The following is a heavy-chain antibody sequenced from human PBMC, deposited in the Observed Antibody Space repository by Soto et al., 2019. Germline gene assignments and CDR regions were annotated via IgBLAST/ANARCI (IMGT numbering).Heavy chain of an antibody. Sequence: GASVKVSCKASGYTFTRYTMNWVRQAPGQRLEWMGWINPDNGNTKSSQKFQDRVIITRDTSASTAYMDLSSSRSEETAVYYCARGISTGQLDPWGQGTLITVSS. CDR3: ARGISTGQLDP. V-gene: IGHV1-3*01. D-gene: IGHD2-2*01. J-gene: IGHJ5*02. CDR1: GYTFTRYT. CDR2: INPDNGNT.